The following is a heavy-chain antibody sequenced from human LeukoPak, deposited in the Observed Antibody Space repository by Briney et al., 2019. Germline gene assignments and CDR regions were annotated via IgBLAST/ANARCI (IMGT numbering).Heavy chain of an antibody. CDR3: ARVSGLGSYYDSSGYPDY. V-gene: IGHV3-20*04. J-gene: IGHJ4*02. Sequence: GGSPRLSCAASGFTFDDYGMSWVRQAPGKGLEWVSGINWNGGSTGYADSVKGRFTISRDNAKNSLYLQMNSLRAEDTALYYCARVSGLGSYYDSSGYPDYWGQGTLVTVSS. CDR1: GFTFDDYG. CDR2: INWNGGST. D-gene: IGHD3-22*01.